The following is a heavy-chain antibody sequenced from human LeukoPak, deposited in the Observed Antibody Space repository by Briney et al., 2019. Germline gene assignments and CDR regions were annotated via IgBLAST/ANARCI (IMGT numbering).Heavy chain of an antibody. V-gene: IGHV4-34*01. Sequence: SETLSLTCAVYGGSFSGYYWSWIRQPPGKGLEWIGEINHSGSTNYNPSLKSRVTISVDTSKNQFSLKLSSVTAADTAVYYCARGLRYYDILTGYYTYYFDYWGQGTPVTVSS. CDR3: ARGLRYYDILTGYYTYYFDY. J-gene: IGHJ4*02. D-gene: IGHD3-9*01. CDR1: GGSFSGYY. CDR2: INHSGST.